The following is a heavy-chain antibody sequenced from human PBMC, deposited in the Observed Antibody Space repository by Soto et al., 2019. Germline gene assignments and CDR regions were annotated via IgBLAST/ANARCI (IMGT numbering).Heavy chain of an antibody. D-gene: IGHD2-21*01. V-gene: IGHV4-30-4*01. CDR2: IYYSGST. CDR3: ARPKVSYYYGMDV. Sequence: SETLSLTCTVSGGSISSGDYYWSWIRQPPGKGLEWIGYIYYSGSTCYNPSLKSRVTISVDTSKNQCSLKLSSVTAADTAVYYCARPKVSYYYGMDVWGQGTTGTVSS. J-gene: IGHJ6*02. CDR1: GGSISSGDYY.